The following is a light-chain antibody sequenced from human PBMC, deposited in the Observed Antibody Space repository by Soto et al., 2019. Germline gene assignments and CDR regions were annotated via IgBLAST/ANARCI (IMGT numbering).Light chain of an antibody. CDR1: SSDVGSFDV. CDR2: AGN. Sequence: QSVLTQPASVSGSPGQSITVSCTGTSSDVGSFDVVSWYQQHPGKAPTLIIYAGNRRPSGVSSRFSGSRSDNTPSLTISGLQAEDEADYYCCSYAGSTYVFGSGTKVTVL. CDR3: CSYAGSTYV. V-gene: IGLV2-23*01. J-gene: IGLJ1*01.